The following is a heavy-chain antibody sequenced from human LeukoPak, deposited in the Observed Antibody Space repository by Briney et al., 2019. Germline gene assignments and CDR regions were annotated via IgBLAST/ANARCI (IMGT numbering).Heavy chain of an antibody. V-gene: IGHV3-9*01. J-gene: IGHJ1*01. CDR3: AKDVLSWGSSGYQKYFQH. D-gene: IGHD3-22*01. CDR1: GFTFDDYA. CDR2: ISWNSGSI. Sequence: GRSLRLSCAASGFTFDDYAMHWVRQAPGKGLEWVSGISWNSGSIGYADSVKGRFTISRDNAKNSLYLQMNSLRAEDTALYYCAKDVLSWGSSGYQKYFQHWGQGTLVTVSS.